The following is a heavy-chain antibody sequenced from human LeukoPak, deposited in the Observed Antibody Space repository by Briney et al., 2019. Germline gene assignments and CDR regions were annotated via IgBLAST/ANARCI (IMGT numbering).Heavy chain of an antibody. CDR3: ARESERNDGWFDP. D-gene: IGHD1-1*01. J-gene: IGHJ5*02. CDR2: VSPKTGRT. V-gene: IGHV1-8*01. CDR1: GYTFANYD. Sequence: ASVKVSCKASGYTFANYDINWVRQATGQGLEWMGWVSPKTGRTGYAQKFQGRVYMTTNASLSTAYMELSSLRSDDTAVYFCARESERNDGWFDPWGQGTLVTVSS.